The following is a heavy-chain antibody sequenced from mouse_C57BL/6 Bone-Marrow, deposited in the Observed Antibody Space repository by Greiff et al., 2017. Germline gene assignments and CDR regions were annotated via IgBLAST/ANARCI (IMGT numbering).Heavy chain of an antibody. CDR3: ATTVVAYWYFDV. D-gene: IGHD1-1*01. J-gene: IGHJ1*03. CDR1: GFTFSDYG. CDR2: ISSGSSTI. Sequence: EVKVVESGGGLVKPGGSLKLSCAASGFTFSDYGMHWVRQAPEKGLEWVAYISSGSSTIYYADPVKGRFTISRDNAKNTLFLQMTSLRSEDPAMYYCATTVVAYWYFDVWGTGTTVTVSS. V-gene: IGHV5-17*01.